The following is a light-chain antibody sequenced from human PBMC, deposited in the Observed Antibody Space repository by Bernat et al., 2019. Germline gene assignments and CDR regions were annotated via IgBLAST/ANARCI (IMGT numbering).Light chain of an antibody. CDR1: SLRMYY. CDR3: NSRDSSGKHLGG. Sequence: SSELTQDPAVSVALGQTARITCQGDSLRMYYARWYPVKPGQAPLLFIYGQNNRPSGIPDRFSGSSSGNTAALTITGTQAEDEAEYYCNSRDSSGKHLGGFGGGTKLTVL. V-gene: IGLV3-19*01. J-gene: IGLJ2*01. CDR2: GQN.